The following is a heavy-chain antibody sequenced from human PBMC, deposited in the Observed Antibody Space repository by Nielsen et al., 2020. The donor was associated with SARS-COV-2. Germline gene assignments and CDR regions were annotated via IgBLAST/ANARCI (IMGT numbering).Heavy chain of an antibody. J-gene: IGHJ4*02. Sequence: GESLKISCAASGFTFSSYAMHWVRQASGKGLEWVGRIRSKANSYATAYAASVKGRFTISRDDSKNTAYLQMNSLKTEDTAVYYCTREYSYGRSCWGQGTLVTVSS. CDR2: IRSKANSYAT. D-gene: IGHD5-18*01. V-gene: IGHV3-73*01. CDR3: TREYSYGRSC. CDR1: GFTFSSYA.